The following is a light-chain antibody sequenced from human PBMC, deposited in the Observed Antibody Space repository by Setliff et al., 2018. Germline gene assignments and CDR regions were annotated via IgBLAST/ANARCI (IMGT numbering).Light chain of an antibody. Sequence: QSVLTQPPSVSGAPGQRVTTSCTGSSSSIGAGYDVQWYHQLPGTAPKLLIHGSTKRPSGVPDRFSGSKSGPSASLAITGLQAEDEADYYCQSYDTSLGRDVFGTGTKATVL. CDR1: SSSIGAGYD. J-gene: IGLJ1*01. CDR2: GST. V-gene: IGLV1-40*01. CDR3: QSYDTSLGRDV.